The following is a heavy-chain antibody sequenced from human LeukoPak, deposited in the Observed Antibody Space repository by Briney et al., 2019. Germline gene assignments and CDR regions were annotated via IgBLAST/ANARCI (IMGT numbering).Heavy chain of an antibody. J-gene: IGHJ4*02. CDR2: ITASGGNT. D-gene: IGHD6-19*01. Sequence: PGGSLRLSCAASGFTFSSYAMSWVRQAPGKGPEWVSDITASGGNTYYADSVKGRFTSSRDNSNNTLFLQMNSLRAEDTAIYYCARKRVAGNEIYKTMAYWGQGTLVTVSS. CDR1: GFTFSSYA. V-gene: IGHV3-23*01. CDR3: ARKRVAGNEIYKTMAY.